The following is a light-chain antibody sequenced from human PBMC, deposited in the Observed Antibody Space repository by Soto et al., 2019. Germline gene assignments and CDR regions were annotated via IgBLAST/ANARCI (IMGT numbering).Light chain of an antibody. J-gene: IGKJ3*01. Sequence: DIQLTQSPSFLSASVGDRVTITCRASQGISSYLAWYQQKPGKAPKLLIYAASTLQSGVPARFSGSGSGTEFTGTISSLQPEDFATYYCQQLSSYLFTFGPGTKVDI. V-gene: IGKV1-9*01. CDR2: AAS. CDR1: QGISSY. CDR3: QQLSSYLFT.